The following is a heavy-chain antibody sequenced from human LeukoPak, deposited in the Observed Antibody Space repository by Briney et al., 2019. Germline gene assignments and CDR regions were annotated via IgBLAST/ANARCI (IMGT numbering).Heavy chain of an antibody. CDR2: IRYDGSNK. V-gene: IGHV3-30*02. J-gene: IGHJ6*03. Sequence: GGSLRLSCAASGFTFSSYGMHWVRQAPGKGLEWVAFIRYDGSNKYYADSVKGRFTISRDNSKNTLYLQMNSLRAEDTAVYYCARDRDCSAGSCSSPGQYYYHMDVWGKGITVAVSS. CDR1: GFTFSSYG. CDR3: ARDRDCSAGSCSSPGQYYYHMDV. D-gene: IGHD2-15*01.